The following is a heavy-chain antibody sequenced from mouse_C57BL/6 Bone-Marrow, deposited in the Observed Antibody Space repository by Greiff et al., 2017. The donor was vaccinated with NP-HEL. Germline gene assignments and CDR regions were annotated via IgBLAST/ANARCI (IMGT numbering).Heavy chain of an antibody. D-gene: IGHD1-1*01. CDR1: GYTFTDYY. CDR2: INPNNGGT. J-gene: IGHJ3*01. CDR3: ARDGSSPWFAY. Sequence: VQLQQSGPELVKPGASVKISCKASGYTFTDYYMNWVKQSHGKSLEWIGDINPNNGGTSYNQKFKGKATLTVDKSSSTAYMELRSLTSEDSAVYYCARDGSSPWFAYWGQGTLVTVSA. V-gene: IGHV1-26*01.